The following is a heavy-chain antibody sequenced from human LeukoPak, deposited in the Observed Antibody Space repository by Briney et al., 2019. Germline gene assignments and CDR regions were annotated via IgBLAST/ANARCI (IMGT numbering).Heavy chain of an antibody. V-gene: IGHV3-21*01. D-gene: IGHD3-16*01. CDR1: GFTFSSYS. Sequence: GGSLRLSCAASGFTFSSYSMNWVRQAPGKGQEWVSSISGSSSYIHYADPVKGRFTISRDNAKNSLYLQMNSLRAEDTAVYYCARRMGGYYFDYWGQGTLVTVSS. J-gene: IGHJ4*02. CDR3: ARRMGGYYFDY. CDR2: ISGSSSYI.